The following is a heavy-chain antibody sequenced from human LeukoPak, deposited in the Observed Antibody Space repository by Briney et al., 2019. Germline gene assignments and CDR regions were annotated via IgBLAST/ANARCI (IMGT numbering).Heavy chain of an antibody. V-gene: IGHV1-8*01. Sequence: ASVKVSCKASGYTFASYDINWVRQATGQGLEWMGWMNPNSGNTGYAPKFQGRVTMTRNTSISTAYMELSSLRSKDTAVYYCARKGPANYYYYYMDVWGKGTTVTVSS. D-gene: IGHD2-2*01. CDR3: ARKGPANYYYYYMDV. CDR1: GYTFASYD. J-gene: IGHJ6*03. CDR2: MNPNSGNT.